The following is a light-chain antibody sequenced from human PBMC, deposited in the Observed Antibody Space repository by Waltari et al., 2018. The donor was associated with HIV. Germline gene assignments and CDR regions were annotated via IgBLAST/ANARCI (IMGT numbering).Light chain of an antibody. J-gene: IGLJ1*01. V-gene: IGLV3-21*02. CDR3: QVWDSTTDHFYG. Sequence: SYVLTQPPSVSVAPGQTARITCGGNNIGSNSVHWYQQKPGQAPVLVGYDDSDRPSGIPERFSGSKSGNTATLSISRVEAGDEAVYYCQVWDSTTDHFYGFGTGTKVTVL. CDR2: DDS. CDR1: NIGSNS.